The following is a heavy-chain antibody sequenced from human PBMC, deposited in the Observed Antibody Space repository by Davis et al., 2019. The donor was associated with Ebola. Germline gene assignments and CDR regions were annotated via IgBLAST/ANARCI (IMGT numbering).Heavy chain of an antibody. V-gene: IGHV4-59*12. Sequence: MPGGSLRLSCAVYGGSFSGYYWSWIRQPPGKGLEWIGYIYYSGSTYYNPSLKSRVTISVDTSKNQFSLKLSSVTAADTAVYYCARAQGRYSGYVDPWGQGTLVTVSS. D-gene: IGHD5-12*01. J-gene: IGHJ5*02. CDR3: ARAQGRYSGYVDP. CDR2: IYYSGST. CDR1: GGSFSGYY.